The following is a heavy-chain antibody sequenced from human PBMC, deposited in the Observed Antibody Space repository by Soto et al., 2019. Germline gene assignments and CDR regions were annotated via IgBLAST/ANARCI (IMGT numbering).Heavy chain of an antibody. J-gene: IGHJ6*02. CDR3: ARRLSSFYDYVMDI. CDR2: IIPILGTT. D-gene: IGHD3-10*01. Sequence: GASVKVSCKASGDTYTTYFLSWVRQAPGQGLEWMGGIIPILGTTNYAQKFQGRVTITADESTRTVYMELSSLRSEDTAVYYCARRLSSFYDYVMDIWGQGTTVTVS. CDR1: GDTYTTYF. V-gene: IGHV1-69*13.